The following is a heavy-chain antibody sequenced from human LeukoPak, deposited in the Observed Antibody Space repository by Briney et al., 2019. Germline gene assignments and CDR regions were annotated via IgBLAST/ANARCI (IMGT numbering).Heavy chain of an antibody. J-gene: IGHJ6*03. CDR3: ARVFGYYYFYMDV. CDR2: ISPENGDT. CDR1: GGTFSSYA. Sequence: ASVKVSCKASGGTFSSYAISWVRQAPGQGLEWMGWISPENGDTNYAQNFQDRVTMTTDTSTNTAYMELRSLTSDDTAVYFCARVFGYYYFYMDVWGEGTTVIISS. V-gene: IGHV1-18*01. D-gene: IGHD3/OR15-3a*01.